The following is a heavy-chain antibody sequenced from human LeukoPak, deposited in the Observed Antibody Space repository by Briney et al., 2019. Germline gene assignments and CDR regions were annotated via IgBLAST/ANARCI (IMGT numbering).Heavy chain of an antibody. D-gene: IGHD1-26*01. J-gene: IGHJ5*02. V-gene: IGHV4-39*01. CDR2: IYYSGST. Sequence: PSETLSLTCTVSGGSISSSSYYWGWIRQPPGKGLEWIGSIYYSGSTYYNPSLKSRVTISVDTSKNQFSLKLSSVTAADTAVYYCARGGTGGLNWFDPWGQGTLVTVSS. CDR3: ARGGTGGLNWFDP. CDR1: GGSISSSSYY.